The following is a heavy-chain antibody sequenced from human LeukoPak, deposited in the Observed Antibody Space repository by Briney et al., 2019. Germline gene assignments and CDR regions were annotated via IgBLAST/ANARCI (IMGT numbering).Heavy chain of an antibody. V-gene: IGHV4-39*07. CDR3: AGLPHYYYYYYMDV. J-gene: IGHJ6*03. CDR2: IYYSGST. D-gene: IGHD5-12*01. Sequence: SETLSLTCTVFGGSISSSSDYWGWIRQPPGKGLEWIGSIYYSGSTYYNPSLKSRVTISIDTSKNQFSLKLSSVTAADTAVYYCAGLPHYYYYYYMDVWGKGTTVTVSS. CDR1: GGSISSSSDY.